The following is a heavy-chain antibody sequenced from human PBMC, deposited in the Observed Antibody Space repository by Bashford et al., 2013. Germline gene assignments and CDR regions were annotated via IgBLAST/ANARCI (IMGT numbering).Heavy chain of an antibody. Sequence: SETLSLTCGVYGGSFSGYYWNWIRQPPGKGLEWIGEVDQSGSTNYNPSLKSRVTISADTSKKQFSLNLISVTAADTAVFYXARGLSWGVQVGGISRPTTRYGLDVVGPRDHGHRLL. J-gene: IGHJ6*02. CDR1: GGSFSGYY. CDR2: VDQSGST. V-gene: IGHV4-34*01. D-gene: IGHD3-16*01. CDR3: ARGLSWGVQVGGISRPTTRYGLDV.